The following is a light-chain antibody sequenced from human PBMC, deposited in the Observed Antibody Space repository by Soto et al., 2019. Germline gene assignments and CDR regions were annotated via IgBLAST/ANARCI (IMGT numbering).Light chain of an antibody. CDR2: AAS. CDR3: QQYNSYPIT. Sequence: DIQMTQSPSSLSASVGDRVTITCRASQGISNHLAWFQQKPGKAPKSLIYAASSLRSGVPSKFSGSGSGTDFTLTISSLQPEDFATYYCQQYNSYPITFGQGTRLEIK. CDR1: QGISNH. J-gene: IGKJ5*01. V-gene: IGKV1-16*02.